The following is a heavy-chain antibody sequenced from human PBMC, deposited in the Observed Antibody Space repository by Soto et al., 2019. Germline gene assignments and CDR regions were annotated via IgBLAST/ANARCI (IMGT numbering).Heavy chain of an antibody. J-gene: IGHJ5*02. V-gene: IGHV3-48*02. CDR1: GFTFSSYS. CDR2: ISSSSSTI. D-gene: IGHD2-2*01. Sequence: PGGSLRLSCAASGFTFSSYSMNWVRQAPGKGLEWVSYISSSSSTIYYADSVKGRFTISRDNAKNSLYLQMNSLRDEDTAVYYCARDQGDCSSTSCYASYFNWFDPWGQGTLVTVSS. CDR3: ARDQGDCSSTSCYASYFNWFDP.